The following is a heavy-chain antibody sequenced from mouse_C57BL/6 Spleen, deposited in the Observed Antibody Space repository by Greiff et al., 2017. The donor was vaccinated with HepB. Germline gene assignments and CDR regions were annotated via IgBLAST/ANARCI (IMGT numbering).Heavy chain of an antibody. CDR2: INPNYGTT. Sequence: QQSNGKSLEWIGVINPNYGTTSYNQKFKGKATLTVDQSSSTAYMQLNSLTSEDSAVYYCARLSIYDGYPYAMDYWGQGTSVTVSS. D-gene: IGHD2-3*01. V-gene: IGHV1-39*01. J-gene: IGHJ4*01. CDR3: ARLSIYDGYPYAMDY.